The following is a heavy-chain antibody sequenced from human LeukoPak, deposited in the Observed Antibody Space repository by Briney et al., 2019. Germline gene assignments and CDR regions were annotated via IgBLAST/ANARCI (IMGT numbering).Heavy chain of an antibody. CDR3: ARAEGMNFDY. V-gene: IGHV4-30-2*01. CDR1: GGSISSGGYS. D-gene: IGHD6-13*01. Sequence: SETLSLTCAVSGGSISSGGYSWSWIRQPPGKGLEWTGYIYHSGSTYYNPSLKSRVTISVDRSKNQFSLKLSSVTAVDTAVYYCARAEGMNFDYWGQGTLVTVSS. CDR2: IYHSGST. J-gene: IGHJ4*02.